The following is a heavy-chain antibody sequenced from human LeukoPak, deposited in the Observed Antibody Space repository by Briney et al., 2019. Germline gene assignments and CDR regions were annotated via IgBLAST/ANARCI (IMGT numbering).Heavy chain of an antibody. D-gene: IGHD5-24*01. J-gene: IGHJ4*02. CDR3: GRARWLQLGGDY. CDR2: IKQDGSEK. V-gene: IGHV3-7*01. CDR1: GFTFSIYW. Sequence: GGSLRLSCAASGFTFSIYWMSWVRQAPGKGLEWVANIKQDGSEKYYVDSVAGRFTISRDNAKNSVYLQMNSLRAEDTAVYYCGRARWLQLGGDYWGQGTLVNVSS.